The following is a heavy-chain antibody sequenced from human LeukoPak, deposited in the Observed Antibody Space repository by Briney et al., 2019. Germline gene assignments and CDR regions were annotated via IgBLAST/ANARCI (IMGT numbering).Heavy chain of an antibody. CDR1: GFTFSSYA. CDR2: ISGSGGST. V-gene: IGHV3-23*01. Sequence: GSLRLSCAASGFTFSSYAMSWVRQTPGKGLEWVSAISGSGGSTYYADSVKGRFTISRDNSKNTLYLQMNSLRAEDTAVYYCAKVLGATLSYFDYWGQGPLVTVSS. CDR3: AKVLGATLSYFDY. D-gene: IGHD1-26*01. J-gene: IGHJ4*02.